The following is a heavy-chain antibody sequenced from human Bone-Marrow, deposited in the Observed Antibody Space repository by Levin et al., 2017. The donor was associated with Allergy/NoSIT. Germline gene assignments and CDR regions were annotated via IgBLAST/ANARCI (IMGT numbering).Heavy chain of an antibody. D-gene: IGHD6-13*01. Sequence: PSETLSLTCAVYGGSFSGYYWSWIRQPPGKGLEWIGEINHSGSTNYNPSLKSRVTISVNTSKNQFSLKLSSVTAADTAVYYCARGWGSSWFDPWGQGTLVTVSS. CDR1: GGSFSGYY. V-gene: IGHV4-34*01. CDR2: INHSGST. J-gene: IGHJ5*02. CDR3: ARGWGSSWFDP.